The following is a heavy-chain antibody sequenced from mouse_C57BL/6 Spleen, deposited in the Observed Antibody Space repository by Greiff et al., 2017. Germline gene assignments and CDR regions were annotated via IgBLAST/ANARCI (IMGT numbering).Heavy chain of an antibody. CDR3: ARNSNYGGFYFDY. Sequence: VKLQQSGPGLVQPSQSLSITCTVSGFSLTSYGVHWVRQSPGKGLEWLGVIWRGGSTDYNAAFMSRLSITKDNSKSQVFFKMNSLQADDTAIYYCARNSNYGGFYFDYWGQGTTLTVSS. J-gene: IGHJ2*01. V-gene: IGHV2-5*01. CDR2: IWRGGST. D-gene: IGHD2-5*01. CDR1: GFSLTSYG.